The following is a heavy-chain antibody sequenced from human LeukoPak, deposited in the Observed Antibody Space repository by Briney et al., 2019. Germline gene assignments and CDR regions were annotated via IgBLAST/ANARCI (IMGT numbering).Heavy chain of an antibody. CDR3: ARAGYYDSLGIDI. V-gene: IGHV4-59*01. J-gene: IGHJ3*02. Sequence: PSETLSLTCTVSGGSISSYYWSWIRQPPGKGLEWIGYIYYSGSTNYNPSPKSRVTISVDTSKNQFSLKLSSVTAADTAVYYCARAGYYDSLGIDIWGQGTMVTVSS. CDR1: GGSISSYY. CDR2: IYYSGST. D-gene: IGHD3-22*01.